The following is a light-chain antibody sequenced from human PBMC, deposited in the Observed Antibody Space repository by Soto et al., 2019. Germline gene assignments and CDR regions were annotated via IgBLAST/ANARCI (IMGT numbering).Light chain of an antibody. CDR2: GAS. CDR3: QQSYSTPST. V-gene: IGKV1-39*01. Sequence: DIQMTQSPSSLSASVGDRVTITCRASQRISTYLNWYQQKPGKAPKLLIYGASSLQSGVPSRFSGSGSWTDFTLTISSLQPEDFATYYCQQSYSTPSTFGPGTKVDIK. J-gene: IGKJ3*01. CDR1: QRISTY.